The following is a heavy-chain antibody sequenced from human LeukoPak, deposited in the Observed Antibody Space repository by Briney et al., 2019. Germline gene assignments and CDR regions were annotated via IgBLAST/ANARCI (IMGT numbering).Heavy chain of an antibody. J-gene: IGHJ4*02. V-gene: IGHV3-21*01. CDR1: GFSFSDYS. CDR3: ARDSFAGYDSSGYSSYDY. CDR2: ISSYSTYI. Sequence: PGASLRLSCAASGFSFSDYSMNWARQAPGKGLEWVSFISSYSTYIYYADSLKGRFTISRDNAKNSLYLQMNSLRAEDTAVYYCARDSFAGYDSSGYSSYDYWGQGTLVTVSS. D-gene: IGHD3-22*01.